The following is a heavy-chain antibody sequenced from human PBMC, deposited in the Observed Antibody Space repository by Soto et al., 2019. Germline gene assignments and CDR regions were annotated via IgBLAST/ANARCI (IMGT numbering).Heavy chain of an antibody. CDR3: ARAYRRGPTSDAFDI. CDR2: ISYDGSNK. J-gene: IGHJ3*02. Sequence: QVQLVESGGGVVQPGRSLRLSCAASGFTFSSYAMHWVRQAPGKGLEWVAVISYDGSNKYYADSVKGRFTISRDNSKNTLYLQMNSLRAEDTAVYNCARAYRRGPTSDAFDIWGQGTMVTVSS. V-gene: IGHV3-30-3*01. CDR1: GFTFSSYA. D-gene: IGHD3-16*02.